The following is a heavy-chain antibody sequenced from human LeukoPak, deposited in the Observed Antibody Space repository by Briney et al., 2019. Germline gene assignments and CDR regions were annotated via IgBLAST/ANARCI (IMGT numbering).Heavy chain of an antibody. J-gene: IGHJ4*02. Sequence: SETLSLTCTVSGGSISSYYWSWLRQPPGKGLEWIGYIYASGSTNYNPSLKSRVTISVDTSKNQFSLKLSSVTAADTAVYYCARCTGPDTYYYDSSGCVFDYWGQGTLVTVSS. D-gene: IGHD3-22*01. CDR3: ARCTGPDTYYYDSSGCVFDY. V-gene: IGHV4-4*09. CDR2: IYASGST. CDR1: GGSISSYY.